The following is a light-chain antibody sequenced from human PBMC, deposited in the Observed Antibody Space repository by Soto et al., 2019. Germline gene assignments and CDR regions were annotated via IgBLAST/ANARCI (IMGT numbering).Light chain of an antibody. CDR1: QSVTNNY. CDR2: DAS. Sequence: EIVLTQSPATLSLSPGDRATLSCGASQSVTNNYLAWYQQKPGLAPRLLIYDASYRANGIPDRFSGSGSGTDFTLTISRLEPEDFAVYYCQQYTNWPTFGGGTKVEIK. V-gene: IGKV3D-20*01. CDR3: QQYTNWPT. J-gene: IGKJ4*01.